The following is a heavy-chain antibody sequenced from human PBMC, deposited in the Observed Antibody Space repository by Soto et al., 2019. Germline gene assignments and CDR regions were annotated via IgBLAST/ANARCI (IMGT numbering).Heavy chain of an antibody. CDR3: ASDSYDVYLGY. J-gene: IGHJ4*02. D-gene: IGHD3-3*01. CDR1: GFTFSDSY. CDR2: ISRRGSVI. Sequence: QVQLVESGGGLLKPGGFLRLSCAASGFTFSDSYMSWIRQAPGTGLEWVSYISRRGSVIYYADSVKGRFTIARDDAKNSLYLQMNSLRAEDTAVYYCASDSYDVYLGYWGRGTLVTVSS. V-gene: IGHV3-11*01.